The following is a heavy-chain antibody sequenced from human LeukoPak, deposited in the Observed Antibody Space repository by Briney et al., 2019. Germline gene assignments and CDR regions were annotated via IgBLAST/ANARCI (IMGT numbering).Heavy chain of an antibody. Sequence: SETLSLTCTVSGGSISIYYWSWIRQPPGKGLEWIGYIYYSGSTNYNPSLKSRVTISVDTSKNKCSLKLSSVTAADTAVYYCARGQGYYDSSGYYGDVWGKGTTVTVSS. V-gene: IGHV4-59*01. CDR1: GGSISIYY. D-gene: IGHD3-22*01. CDR3: ARGQGYYDSSGYYGDV. CDR2: IYYSGST. J-gene: IGHJ6*04.